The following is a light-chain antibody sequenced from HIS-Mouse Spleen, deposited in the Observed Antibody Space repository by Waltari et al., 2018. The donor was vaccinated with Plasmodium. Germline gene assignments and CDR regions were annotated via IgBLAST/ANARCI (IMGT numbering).Light chain of an antibody. V-gene: IGKV1-33*01. CDR1: QGISNY. CDR2: DAS. CDR3: QQYDNLPYT. Sequence: DIQMTQSPSSLSASVGDRVTITCQASQGISNYLNWYQQKPGKAPKLLIYDASKLETGVPSRFSRSGAGTDFTFTISSLQPEDIATYYCQQYDNLPYTFGQGTKLEIK. J-gene: IGKJ2*01.